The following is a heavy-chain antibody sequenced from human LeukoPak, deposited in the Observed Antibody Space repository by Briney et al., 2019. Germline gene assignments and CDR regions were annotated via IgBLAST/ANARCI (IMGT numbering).Heavy chain of an antibody. D-gene: IGHD6-19*01. CDR3: ARHAAVPGYYYYYYMDV. CDR1: GYSFTSYW. J-gene: IGHJ6*03. Sequence: GESLKISCKGSGYSFTSYWIGWVRQMPGKGLEWMGIIYPGDSDTRYSPSFQGQVTISADKSISTAYLQWSSLRASDTDMYYSARHAAVPGYYYYYYMDVWGKGTTVTVSS. V-gene: IGHV5-51*01. CDR2: IYPGDSDT.